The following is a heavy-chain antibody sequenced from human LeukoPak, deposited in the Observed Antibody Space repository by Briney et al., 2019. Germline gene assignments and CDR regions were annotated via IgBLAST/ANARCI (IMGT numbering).Heavy chain of an antibody. Sequence: ASVTVSCTASGYTFTSYGISWVRQAPGQGLEWMGWISAYNGNTNYAQKLQGRVTMTTDTSTSTAYMELRSLRSDDTAVYYCARDRSGWYPGGVDVWGQGTTVTVSS. CDR1: GYTFTSYG. CDR2: ISAYNGNT. CDR3: ARDRSGWYPGGVDV. V-gene: IGHV1-18*01. J-gene: IGHJ6*02. D-gene: IGHD6-19*01.